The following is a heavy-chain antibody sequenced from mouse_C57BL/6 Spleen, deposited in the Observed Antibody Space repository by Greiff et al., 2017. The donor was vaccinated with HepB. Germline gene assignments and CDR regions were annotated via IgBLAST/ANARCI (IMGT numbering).Heavy chain of an antibody. CDR1: GYAFSSSW. V-gene: IGHV1-82*01. J-gene: IGHJ2*01. CDR2: IYPGDGDT. CDR3: ARNYYGSSYDYFDY. D-gene: IGHD1-1*01. Sequence: QVQLQQSGPELVKPVASVKISCKASGYAFSSSWMNWVKQRPGKGLEWIGRIYPGDGDTNYNGKFKGKATLTADKSSSTAYMQLSSLTSEDSAVYFCARNYYGSSYDYFDYWGQGTTLTVSS.